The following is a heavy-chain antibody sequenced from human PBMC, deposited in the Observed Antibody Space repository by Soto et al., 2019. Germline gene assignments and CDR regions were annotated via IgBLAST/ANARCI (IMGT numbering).Heavy chain of an antibody. CDR2: IYYDGNT. V-gene: IGHV4-4*02. Sequence: SETLSLTCAVSGGSISSSNWWSWFRQPPGKGLEWIGNIYYDGNTYYRPSFRSRLTVSVDTSKNKFSLKLGSLTAADTAIYYCARLQVPGNFDYWGQGSLVTVSS. CDR3: ARLQVPGNFDY. D-gene: IGHD1-1*01. J-gene: IGHJ4*02. CDR1: GGSISSSNW.